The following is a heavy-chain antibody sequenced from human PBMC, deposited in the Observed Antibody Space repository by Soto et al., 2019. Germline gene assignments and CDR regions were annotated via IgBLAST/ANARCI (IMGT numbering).Heavy chain of an antibody. CDR3: ARVGYCSSTSCYVFHDY. CDR1: GFTFSSYS. Sequence: PGGSLRLSCAASGFTFSSYSMNWVRQAPGKGLEWVSYISSSSSTIYYADSVKGRFTISRDNAKNSLYLQMNSLRAEDTAVYYCARVGYCSSTSCYVFHDYWGQGTLVTVSS. D-gene: IGHD2-2*01. J-gene: IGHJ4*02. V-gene: IGHV3-48*01. CDR2: ISSSSSTI.